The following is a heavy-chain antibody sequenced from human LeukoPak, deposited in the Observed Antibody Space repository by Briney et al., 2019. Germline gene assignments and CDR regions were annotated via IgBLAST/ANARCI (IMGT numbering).Heavy chain of an antibody. D-gene: IGHD1-26*01. CDR3: AKDPWGSGSRGYDFDI. CDR1: GFTFSSYA. Sequence: GGSLRLSCAASGFTFSSYAMSWVRQAPGKGLEWVSAISGSGGSTYYADSVKGRFTISRDNSKNTLYLQMNSLRAEDTAVYYCAKDPWGSGSRGYDFDIWGQGTMVTVSS. V-gene: IGHV3-23*01. J-gene: IGHJ3*02. CDR2: ISGSGGST.